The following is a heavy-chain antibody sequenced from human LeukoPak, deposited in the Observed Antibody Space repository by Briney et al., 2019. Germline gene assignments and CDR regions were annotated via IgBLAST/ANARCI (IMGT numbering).Heavy chain of an antibody. CDR3: AREGEPNLYRWFDT. D-gene: IGHD1-14*01. Sequence: GGSLRLSCAASEFTLGRHAMSWVRQAPGKGLEWVSAISGGGRTTFYADSVKGRFTISKDNSQNTLHLQTSSLRVEDTAIYYCAREGEPNLYRWFDTWGQGTLVTVSS. CDR2: ISGGGRTT. V-gene: IGHV3-23*01. J-gene: IGHJ5*02. CDR1: EFTLGRHA.